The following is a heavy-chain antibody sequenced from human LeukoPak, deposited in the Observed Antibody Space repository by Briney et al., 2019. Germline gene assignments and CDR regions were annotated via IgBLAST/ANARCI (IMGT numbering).Heavy chain of an antibody. Sequence: SETLSLTCTVSGGSISSGGYYWSWIRQHPGKGLERIGYIYYSGSTYYNPSLKSRVTISVDTSKNQFSLKLSSVAAADTAVYYCARTPYCTNGVCYNGPYYFDYWGQGTLVTVSS. CDR2: IYYSGST. D-gene: IGHD2-8*01. J-gene: IGHJ4*02. CDR1: GGSISSGGYY. CDR3: ARTPYCTNGVCYNGPYYFDY. V-gene: IGHV4-31*03.